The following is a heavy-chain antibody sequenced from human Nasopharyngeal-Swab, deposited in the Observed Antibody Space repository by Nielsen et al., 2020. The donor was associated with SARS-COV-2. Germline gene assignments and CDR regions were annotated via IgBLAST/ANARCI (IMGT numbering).Heavy chain of an antibody. CDR2: CHSSGTS. Sequence: WIRQPPGKGLEWIGYCHSSGTSHYNPSLQGRVGISVDVSDNQVSLKLRSVTAADSAMYFCARSVLEPTTRCFALWGHGTPVTISS. CDR3: ARSVLEPTTRCFAL. V-gene: IGHV4-31*02. D-gene: IGHD3-3*01. J-gene: IGHJ4*01.